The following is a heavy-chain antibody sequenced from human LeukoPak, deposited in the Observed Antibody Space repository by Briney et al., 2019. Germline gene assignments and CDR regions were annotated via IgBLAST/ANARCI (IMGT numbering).Heavy chain of an antibody. CDR3: TRGRGLLDF. Sequence: PGGSLRLSCAASGFTFNSYSMSWVRQAPGKGLEWVSSISSSGSSIYYADSVKGRFTISRDNAKNSLYLQMNSLRAEDTAVYYCTRGRGLLDFWGQGTLVTVSS. V-gene: IGHV3-21*01. D-gene: IGHD1-26*01. J-gene: IGHJ4*02. CDR1: GFTFNSYS. CDR2: ISSSGSSI.